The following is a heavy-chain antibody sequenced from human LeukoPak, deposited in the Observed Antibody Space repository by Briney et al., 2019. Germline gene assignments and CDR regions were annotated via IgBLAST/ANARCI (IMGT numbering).Heavy chain of an antibody. CDR3: ARDQTTGVGYYYMDV. J-gene: IGHJ6*03. CDR1: GFTFDDKS. Sequence: PGGSLRLSCAASGFTFDDKSMHWVRQAPGKGLEWVSGINWNGGSTGYADSVKGRFTISRDNAKNSLYLQMNSLRAEDTALYYCARDQTTGVGYYYMDVWGKGTTVTVSS. V-gene: IGHV3-20*04. CDR2: INWNGGST. D-gene: IGHD4-23*01.